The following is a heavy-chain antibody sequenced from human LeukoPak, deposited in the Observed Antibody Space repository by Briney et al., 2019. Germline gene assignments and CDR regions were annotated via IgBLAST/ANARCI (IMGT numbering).Heavy chain of an antibody. D-gene: IGHD2-2*01. CDR1: GGSFSGYY. J-gene: IGHJ6*03. V-gene: IGHV4-34*01. CDR3: ARGVVVVPAAMRGYYYYYMDV. CDR2: IIHSGST. Sequence: SETLSLTCAVYGGSFSGYYWSWIRQPPGKGLDWMGGIIHSGSTNYNPSLKIRVTISVDTSKNQFSLKLSSGTAADTAVYYCARGVVVVPAAMRGYYYYYMDVWGKGTTVTVSS.